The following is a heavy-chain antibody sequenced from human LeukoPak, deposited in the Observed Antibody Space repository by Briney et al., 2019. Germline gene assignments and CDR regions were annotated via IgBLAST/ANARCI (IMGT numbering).Heavy chain of an antibody. J-gene: IGHJ4*02. Sequence: PSETLSLTCAVYGGSFSGYYWSWIRQPPGKGLEWIGETNHSGSTNYNPSLKSRVTISVDTSKNQFSLKLSSVTAADTAVYYCARGGDTAMVPGFDYWGQGTLVTVSS. CDR2: TNHSGST. CDR3: ARGGDTAMVPGFDY. CDR1: GGSFSGYY. D-gene: IGHD5-18*01. V-gene: IGHV4-34*01.